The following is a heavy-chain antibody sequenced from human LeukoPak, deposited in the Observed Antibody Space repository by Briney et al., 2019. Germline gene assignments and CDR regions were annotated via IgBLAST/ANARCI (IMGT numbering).Heavy chain of an antibody. CDR3: ARAPDSSGYYYADY. CDR1: GGSFSGYY. V-gene: IGHV4-34*01. J-gene: IGHJ4*02. D-gene: IGHD3-22*01. Sequence: SETLSITCAVYGGSFSGYYWSWIRQPPGKGLEWIGEINHSGSTNYNPSLKSRVTISVDTSKNQFSLKLSSVTAADTAVYYCARAPDSSGYYYADYWGQGTLVTVSS. CDR2: INHSGST.